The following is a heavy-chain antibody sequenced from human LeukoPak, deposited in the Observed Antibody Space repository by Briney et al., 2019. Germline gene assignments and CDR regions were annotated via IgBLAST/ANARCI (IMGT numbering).Heavy chain of an antibody. CDR2: IYYSGST. CDR3: ARVARYDFWSAGGPFDY. V-gene: IGHV4-39*07. D-gene: IGHD3-3*01. Sequence: PSETLSLTCTVSGGSISSSSYYWGWIRQPPGKGLEWIGSIYYSGSTYYNPSLKSRVTISVDTSKNQFSLKLGSVTAADTAVYYCARVARYDFWSAGGPFDYWGQGTLVTVSS. CDR1: GGSISSSSYY. J-gene: IGHJ4*02.